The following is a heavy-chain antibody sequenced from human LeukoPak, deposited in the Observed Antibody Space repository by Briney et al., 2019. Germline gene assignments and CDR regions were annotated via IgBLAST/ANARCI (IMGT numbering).Heavy chain of an antibody. Sequence: PGGSLRLSCAASGFTFSSYAMSWVRQAPGKGLEWVSAISGSGGSTYYADSVKGRFTIPRDNSKNTLYLQMNSLRAEDTAVYYCAKDYYGSGSSPDAFDIWGQGTMVTVSS. CDR1: GFTFSSYA. CDR2: ISGSGGST. CDR3: AKDYYGSGSSPDAFDI. D-gene: IGHD3-10*01. J-gene: IGHJ3*02. V-gene: IGHV3-23*01.